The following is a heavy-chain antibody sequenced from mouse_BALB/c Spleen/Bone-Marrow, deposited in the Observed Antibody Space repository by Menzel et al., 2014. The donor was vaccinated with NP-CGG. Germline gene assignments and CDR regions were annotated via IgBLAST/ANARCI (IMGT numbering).Heavy chain of an antibody. Sequence: VQVVESGAELAKPGASVKMSCKASGYTFTSYWMHWVKQRPGQGLEWIGYINPSTGYTEYNQKFKDKATLTADKSSSTDYMQLSSLTSEDSAVYYCAKQNTAVYYAMDYWGQGTSVTVSS. CDR1: GYTFTSYW. J-gene: IGHJ4*01. V-gene: IGHV1-7*01. CDR2: INPSTGYT. CDR3: AKQNTAVYYAMDY. D-gene: IGHD1-1*01.